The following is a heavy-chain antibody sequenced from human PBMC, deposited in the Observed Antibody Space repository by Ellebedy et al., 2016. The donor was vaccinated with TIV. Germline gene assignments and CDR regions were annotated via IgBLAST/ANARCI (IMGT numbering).Heavy chain of an antibody. J-gene: IGHJ4*02. CDR3: ATLVTPLGTITSDY. Sequence: ASVKVSXXASGYTFTDYYMHWVRQAPGQGLEWMGWINPVSGATIYAQNFQGRVTMTRDTSIRTAYMELSSLRSADTAVYYCATLVTPLGTITSDYWGQGTLVTVSS. CDR2: INPVSGAT. D-gene: IGHD1-7*01. CDR1: GYTFTDYY. V-gene: IGHV1-2*02.